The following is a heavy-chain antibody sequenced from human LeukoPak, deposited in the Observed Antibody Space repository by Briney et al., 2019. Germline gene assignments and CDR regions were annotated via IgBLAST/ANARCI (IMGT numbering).Heavy chain of an antibody. V-gene: IGHV4-34*01. CDR2: RDLGARIT. J-gene: IGHJ4*02. D-gene: IGHD5-12*01. CDR1: GGTFTGDS. CDR3: ARYHSGYDDY. Sequence: PSETLSLTCAVYGGTFTGDSWSWIRQPPGKALEWIGERDLGARITSYNPSLKSRVTISVDTSKNQFSLNLASVTAADTAMYYCARYHSGYDDYWGQGTLVTVSS.